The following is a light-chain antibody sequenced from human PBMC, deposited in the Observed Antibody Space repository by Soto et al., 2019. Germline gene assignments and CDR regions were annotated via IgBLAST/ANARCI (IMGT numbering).Light chain of an antibody. J-gene: IGKJ4*01. CDR3: LQGSDWPPT. Sequence: EIVLTQSPATLSLSPGERATLSCRASQSVSSSLAWYQQKPCQAPRLLIYDASNMATGIPARFSVSGSGTDCTLTISSLEPEDFAGDYVLQGSDWPPTSGGGTKGQL. CDR2: DAS. CDR1: QSVSSS. V-gene: IGKV3-11*01.